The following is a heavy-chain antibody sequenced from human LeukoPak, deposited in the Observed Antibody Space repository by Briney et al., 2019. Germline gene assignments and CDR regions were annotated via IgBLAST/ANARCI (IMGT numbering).Heavy chain of an antibody. D-gene: IGHD6-13*01. Sequence: SETLSLTCTVSGGSVSSGSYYWSWIRQPPGKGLEWIGYIYYSGSTNYNPSLKSRVTISVDRSKNQFSLKLSSVTAADTAVYYCARIAAAGTYFDYWGQGTLVTVSS. V-gene: IGHV4-61*01. CDR3: ARIAAAGTYFDY. J-gene: IGHJ4*02. CDR1: GGSVSSGSYY. CDR2: IYYSGST.